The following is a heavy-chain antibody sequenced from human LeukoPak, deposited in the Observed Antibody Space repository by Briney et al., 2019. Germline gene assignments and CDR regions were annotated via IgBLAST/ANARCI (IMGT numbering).Heavy chain of an antibody. CDR2: ISGSSSYT. Sequence: GGSLRLSCAASGFSFSDYYMIWIRQAPGKGLEWVSYISGSSSYTYYAYSVKGRFSISRDNAKKSLYLQMNSLRAEDTAVYFCARTLVKRGYNYDYYFDYWGQGTLVTVSP. CDR3: ARTLVKRGYNYDYYFDY. V-gene: IGHV3-11*03. CDR1: GFSFSDYY. J-gene: IGHJ4*02. D-gene: IGHD5-18*01.